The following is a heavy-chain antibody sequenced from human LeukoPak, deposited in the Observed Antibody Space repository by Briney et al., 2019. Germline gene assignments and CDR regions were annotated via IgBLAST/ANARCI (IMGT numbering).Heavy chain of an antibody. J-gene: IGHJ3*02. CDR1: GLTFSSYA. CDR2: ISVDSIT. V-gene: IGHV3-23*01. Sequence: GGSLRLSCAASGLTFSSYALSWVRQAPGKGLDWVSSISVDSITYYLDSVKGRFTISRDNSKSTLYLQMHSLRAEDTALYYCAKCNLNNCREGFDIWGQGTMVTVPS. CDR3: AKCNLNNCREGFDI. D-gene: IGHD1-1*01.